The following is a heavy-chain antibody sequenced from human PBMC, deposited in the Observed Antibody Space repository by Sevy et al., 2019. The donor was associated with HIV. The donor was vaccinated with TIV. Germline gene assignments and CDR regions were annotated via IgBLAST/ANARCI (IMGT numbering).Heavy chain of an antibody. Sequence: GGSLRLSCAASGFTFSDHYMEWVHQAPGKGLEWIGRIRNKADSYTTKYAASVKGRFTISRDDSKNSLYLLMNSLKTEDTAVYYCATHAGIAAAGRVFDYWGQGTLVTVSS. V-gene: IGHV3-72*01. CDR1: GFTFSDHY. CDR3: ATHAGIAAAGRVFDY. CDR2: IRNKADSYTT. J-gene: IGHJ4*02. D-gene: IGHD6-13*01.